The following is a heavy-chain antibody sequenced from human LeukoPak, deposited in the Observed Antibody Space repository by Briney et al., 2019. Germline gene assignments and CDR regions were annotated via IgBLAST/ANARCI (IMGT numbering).Heavy chain of an antibody. Sequence: SETLSLTCTVSGGSISSGDYYWSWIRQHPGKGLEWIGYIYYSGSTYYNPSLKSRVTISVDTSKNQFSLKLSSVTAADTAVYYCAREYGAKWELRVIDYWGQGTLVTVSS. J-gene: IGHJ4*02. CDR2: IYYSGST. D-gene: IGHD1-26*01. V-gene: IGHV4-31*03. CDR1: GGSISSGDYY. CDR3: AREYGAKWELRVIDY.